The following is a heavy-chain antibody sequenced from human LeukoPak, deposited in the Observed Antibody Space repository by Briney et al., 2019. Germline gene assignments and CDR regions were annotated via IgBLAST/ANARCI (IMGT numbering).Heavy chain of an antibody. CDR1: GYTFTSYD. CDR3: ARDGRYHYYDSSGYYSFDY. V-gene: IGHV1-8*01. CDR2: MNPNSGNT. Sequence: VASVKVSCKASGYTFTSYDINWVRQATGQGLEWMGWMNPNSGNTGYAQKFQGRVTMTRNTSISTAYMELRSLRSDDTAVYYCARDGRYHYYDSSGYYSFDYWGQGTLVTVSS. J-gene: IGHJ4*02. D-gene: IGHD3-22*01.